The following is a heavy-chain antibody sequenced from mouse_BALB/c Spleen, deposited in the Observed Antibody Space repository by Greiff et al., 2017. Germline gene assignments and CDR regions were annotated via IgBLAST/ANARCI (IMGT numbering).Heavy chain of an antibody. J-gene: IGHJ2*01. D-gene: IGHD2-4*01. V-gene: IGHV1-80*01. Sequence: VKVVESGAELVRPGSSVKISCKASGYAFSSYWMNWVKQRPGQGLEWIGQIYPGDGDTNYNGKFKGKATLTADKSSSTAYLQLSSLTSEDSAVYFCARGDYDYDVDYWGQGTTLTVSA. CDR3: ARGDYDYDVDY. CDR1: GYAFSSYW. CDR2: IYPGDGDT.